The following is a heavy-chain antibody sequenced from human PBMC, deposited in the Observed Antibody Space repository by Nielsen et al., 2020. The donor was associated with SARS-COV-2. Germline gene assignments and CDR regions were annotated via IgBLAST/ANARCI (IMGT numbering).Heavy chain of an antibody. CDR3: ARARFVGHIIPMDV. D-gene: IGHD2-15*01. Sequence: ASVKVSCKSSGYTFSNYAIIWVRQAPGQGLEWMGWISGYNGNTNFAQRLQGRLTMTTDAPTSTAYMELRSLRSDDTAVYYCARARFVGHIIPMDVWGQGTTVTVSS. CDR1: GYTFSNYA. V-gene: IGHV1-18*01. CDR2: ISGYNGNT. J-gene: IGHJ6*02.